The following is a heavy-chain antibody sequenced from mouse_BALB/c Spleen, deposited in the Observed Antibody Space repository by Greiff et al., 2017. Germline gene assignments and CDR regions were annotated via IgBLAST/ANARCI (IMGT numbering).Heavy chain of an antibody. CDR3: ARVLYRYDDYFDC. J-gene: IGHJ2*01. V-gene: IGHV7-3*02. Sequence: EVKLVESGGGLVQPGGSLRLSCASSGFTFTDYYMSWVRQPPGKALEWLGFIRNKANGYTTEYSASVKGRFTISRDNSQSILYLQMNTLRAEDSATYYCARVLYRYDDYFDCWSQGTTLTVSS. CDR2: IRNKANGYTT. D-gene: IGHD2-14*01. CDR1: GFTFTDYY.